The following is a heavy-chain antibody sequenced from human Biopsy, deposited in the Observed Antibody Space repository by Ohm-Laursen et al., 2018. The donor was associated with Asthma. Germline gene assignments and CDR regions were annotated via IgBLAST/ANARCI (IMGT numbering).Heavy chain of an antibody. J-gene: IGHJ6*02. Sequence: SLRLSCSASGFTFDNYTMHWVRQAPGKGLEWVTIISYDGRNTYYADSVEGRFTISRDNSKNTLFLQMSSLKPEDTAVYYCARGGLHYYEYYGMDVWGQGTTVTVSS. CDR3: ARGGLHYYEYYGMDV. CDR1: GFTFDNYT. V-gene: IGHV3-30*04. CDR2: ISYDGRNT. D-gene: IGHD2-21*02.